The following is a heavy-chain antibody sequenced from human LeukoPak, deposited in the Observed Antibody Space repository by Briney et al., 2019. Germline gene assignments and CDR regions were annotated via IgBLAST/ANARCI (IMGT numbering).Heavy chain of an antibody. D-gene: IGHD5-12*01. CDR1: GGSISSYY. V-gene: IGHV4-59*08. J-gene: IGHJ4*02. CDR3: ARIRGYSGYDRFDY. CDR2: IYYSGST. Sequence: PSETLSLTCTVSGGSISSYYWSWIRQPPGKDLEWIGYIYYSGSTNYNPSLKSRVTISVDTSKNQFSLKLSSVTAADTAVYYCARIRGYSGYDRFDYWGQGTLVTVSS.